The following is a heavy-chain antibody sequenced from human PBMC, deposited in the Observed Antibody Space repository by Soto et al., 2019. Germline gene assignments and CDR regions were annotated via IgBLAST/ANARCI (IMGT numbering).Heavy chain of an antibody. CDR1: GGSFSGYY. J-gene: IGHJ6*02. CDR2: INHSGST. V-gene: IGHV4-34*01. D-gene: IGHD4-17*01. Sequence: SETLSLTCAVYGGSFSGYYWSWIRQPPGKGLEWIGEINHSGSTNYNPSLKSRVTISVDTSKNQFSLKLSSVTAADTAVYYCARGGPSYGDYPRHYYYGMDVWGQGTTVTVSS. CDR3: ARGGPSYGDYPRHYYYGMDV.